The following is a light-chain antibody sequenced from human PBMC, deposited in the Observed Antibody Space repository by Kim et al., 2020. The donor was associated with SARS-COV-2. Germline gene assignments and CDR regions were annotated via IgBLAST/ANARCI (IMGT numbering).Light chain of an antibody. CDR3: QVWDTTSDHWV. Sequence: SSELTQPPSVSMAPGKTARITCGGNNIGSKSVHWYQQRPGQAPVVVIYHDSDRPSGIPERFSGSNSGNTATLTISRAEAGDEADYYCQVWDTTSDHWVFG. V-gene: IGLV3-21*04. CDR2: HDS. J-gene: IGLJ3*02. CDR1: NIGSKS.